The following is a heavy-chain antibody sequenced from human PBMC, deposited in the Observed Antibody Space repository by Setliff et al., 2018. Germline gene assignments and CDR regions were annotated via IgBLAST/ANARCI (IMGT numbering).Heavy chain of an antibody. CDR2: INPNSGGT. V-gene: IGHV1-2*06. CDR3: ARERGSYDSSTHYTYYFDY. Sequence: ASVKVSCKASGYTFTDYYIHWVREAPGQGLEWMGRINPNSGGTNYAQKFQGRVTMTRDTSISTAYMELNRLRSDDTAVYYCARERGSYDSSTHYTYYFDYWGQGTLVTVSS. D-gene: IGHD3-22*01. CDR1: GYTFTDYY. J-gene: IGHJ4*02.